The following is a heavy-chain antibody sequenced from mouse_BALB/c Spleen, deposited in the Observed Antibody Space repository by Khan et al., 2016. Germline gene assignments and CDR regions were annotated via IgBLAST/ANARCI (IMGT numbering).Heavy chain of an antibody. Sequence: EVELVESGGGLVQPGGSRKLSCAASGFSFSSSGMHWVRQTPEKGLEWVAYISSGSSTIYYADTVKGRFTFSRDNPNNTLFLQMTSLRSEDATMYYCARSIYYRITYWGQGSLVTVSA. CDR2: ISSGSSTI. V-gene: IGHV5-17*02. CDR1: GFSFSSSG. D-gene: IGHD1-1*01. J-gene: IGHJ3*01. CDR3: ARSIYYRITY.